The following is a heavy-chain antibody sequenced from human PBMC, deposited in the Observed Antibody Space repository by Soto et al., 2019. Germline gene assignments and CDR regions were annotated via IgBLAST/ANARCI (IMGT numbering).Heavy chain of an antibody. CDR1: GFTFSRYS. V-gene: IGHV3-21*06. D-gene: IGHD3-16*01. Sequence: EVQLVESGGGRVKPGGSLRLSCAASGFTFSRYSMNWVRQAPGKGLEWVSSISSSSSYIYYADSVKSRFTISRDNAKNSLYLQMDSLRAEVTAVYYCARARVGALYYSYYMDVWGKGSTVTVSS. J-gene: IGHJ6*03. CDR3: ARARVGALYYSYYMDV. CDR2: ISSSSSYI.